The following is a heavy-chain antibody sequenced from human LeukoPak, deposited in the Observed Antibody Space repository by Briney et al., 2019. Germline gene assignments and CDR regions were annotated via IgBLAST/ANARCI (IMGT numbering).Heavy chain of an antibody. CDR2: IIPIFGTA. Sequence: SVKVSCKASGGTFSSYAISWVRQAPGQGLEWMGGIIPIFGTANYAQKFQGRVTITADESTSTAYMELSSLRSEDTAVYYCARDHCSGGSCYSPNWFDPWGQGTLVTVSS. CDR1: GGTFSSYA. J-gene: IGHJ5*02. V-gene: IGHV1-69*13. CDR3: ARDHCSGGSCYSPNWFDP. D-gene: IGHD2-15*01.